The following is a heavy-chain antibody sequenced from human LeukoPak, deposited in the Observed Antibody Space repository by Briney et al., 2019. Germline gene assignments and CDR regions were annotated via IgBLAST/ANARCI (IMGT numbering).Heavy chain of an antibody. Sequence: GGSLRLSCAASGFTFGAYWMRWVRQAPGKGPVWVSFIKPDGTRTNYADSVRGRFIISRDNAKNTLYLQMNSMRAEDTAVYYSARENYWTIDVSGQGTTVTVSS. CDR1: GFTFGAYW. CDR3: ARENYWTIDV. V-gene: IGHV3-74*01. J-gene: IGHJ6*02. CDR2: IKPDGTRT. D-gene: IGHD1-1*01.